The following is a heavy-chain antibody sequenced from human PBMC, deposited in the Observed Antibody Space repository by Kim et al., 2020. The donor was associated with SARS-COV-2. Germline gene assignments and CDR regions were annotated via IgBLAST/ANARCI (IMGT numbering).Heavy chain of an antibody. Sequence: GGSLRLSCAASGFTFSNYWMTWVRQAPGKGLEWVANIKQDGSEKYYVDSVKGRFTISRDNAKNSLYLQMNSLRAEDTAVYYCTRVPGTALAFWDAYDIWG. CDR1: GFTFSNYW. CDR3: TRVPGTALAFWDAYDI. J-gene: IGHJ3*02. V-gene: IGHV3-7*01. CDR2: IKQDGSEK. D-gene: IGHD3-3*02.